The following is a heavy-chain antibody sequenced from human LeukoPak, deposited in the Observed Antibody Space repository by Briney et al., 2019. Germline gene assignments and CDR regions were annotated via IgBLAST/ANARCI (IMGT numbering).Heavy chain of an antibody. J-gene: IGHJ4*02. D-gene: IGHD2-2*01. CDR3: ARHAAAWQYDY. Sequence: SETLSLTCAVSGGSISSGGYSWSWIRQPPGKGLEWIGYIYHSGSTYYNPSLKSRVTISVDMSKNQFSLKLSSVTAADTAVYYCARHAAAWQYDYWGQGTLVTVSS. CDR2: IYHSGST. CDR1: GGSISSGGYS. V-gene: IGHV4-30-2*01.